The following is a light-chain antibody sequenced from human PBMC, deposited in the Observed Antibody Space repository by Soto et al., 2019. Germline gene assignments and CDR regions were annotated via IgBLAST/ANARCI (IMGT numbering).Light chain of an antibody. Sequence: VMTQSPATLSVSPGERATLSYRASQSVSGNLAWYQQKPGQSPRLLIYGASSRATGIPVRFSGSGSGTEFTLTISSLQSEDFAVYYCQQYNSWPFITFGQGTRLEI. J-gene: IGKJ5*01. CDR2: GAS. V-gene: IGKV3-15*01. CDR1: QSVSGN. CDR3: QQYNSWPFIT.